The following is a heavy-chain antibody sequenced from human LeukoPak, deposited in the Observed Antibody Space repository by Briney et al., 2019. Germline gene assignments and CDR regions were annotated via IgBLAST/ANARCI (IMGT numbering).Heavy chain of an antibody. V-gene: IGHV4-30-2*01. CDR1: GGSISSGGYS. J-gene: IGHJ4*02. CDR3: ARFIAAAGTRYFDY. CDR2: IYHSGST. Sequence: PSETLSLTCAVSGGSISSGGYSWSWIRQPPGKGLEWIVYIYHSGSTYYNPSLKSRVTISVDRSKNQFSLKLSSVTAADTAVYYCARFIAAAGTRYFDYWGQGTLVTVSS. D-gene: IGHD6-13*01.